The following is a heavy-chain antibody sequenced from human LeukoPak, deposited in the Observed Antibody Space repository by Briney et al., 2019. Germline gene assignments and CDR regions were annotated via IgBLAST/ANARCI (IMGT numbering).Heavy chain of an antibody. V-gene: IGHV1-2*06. CDR1: GYSFTGYY. D-gene: IGHD3-22*01. Sequence: ASLKVSCKASGYSFTGYYLHWVRQAPGQGLEWMGRINPNTGVTNYAQKFQGRVTITADESTSTAYMELSSLRSEDTAVYYCARYYYDSSGYYLFDYWGQGTLVTASS. J-gene: IGHJ4*02. CDR2: INPNTGVT. CDR3: ARYYYDSSGYYLFDY.